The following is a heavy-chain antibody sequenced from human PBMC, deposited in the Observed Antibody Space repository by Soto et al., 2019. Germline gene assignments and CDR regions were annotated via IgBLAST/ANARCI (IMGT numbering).Heavy chain of an antibody. CDR2: IGTTGDT. CDR3: ARAIGPTLFDY. V-gene: IGHV3-13*04. Sequence: LRLSCSASGFTFSSYDMHWVRQGTGKGLEWVSAIGTTGDTYYAGSVKGRFTISRENAKNSLYLQMNSLRAGDTAIYFCARAIGPTLFDYWGQGTLFTVSS. D-gene: IGHD3-22*01. CDR1: GFTFSSYD. J-gene: IGHJ4*02.